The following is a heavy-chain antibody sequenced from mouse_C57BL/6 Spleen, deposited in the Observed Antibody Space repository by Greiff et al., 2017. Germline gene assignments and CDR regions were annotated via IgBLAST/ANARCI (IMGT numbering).Heavy chain of an antibody. J-gene: IGHJ2*01. CDR1: GFNIKDDY. CDR2: IDPENGDT. V-gene: IGHV14-4*01. D-gene: IGHD2-4*01. CDR3: TTEDYEYVDY. Sequence: EVQLQQSGAELVRPGASVKLSCTASGFNIKDDYMHWVKQRPEQGLEWIGWIDPENGDTEYASKFQGKATITADTSSNTAYLQLSSLTSEDTAVYYCTTEDYEYVDYWGQGTTLTVSS.